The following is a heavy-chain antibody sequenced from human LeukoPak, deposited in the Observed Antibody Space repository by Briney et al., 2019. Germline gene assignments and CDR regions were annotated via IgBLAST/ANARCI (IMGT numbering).Heavy chain of an antibody. CDR3: AVSPERGYSYGYSY. V-gene: IGHV1-2*02. CDR2: INPNSGGT. J-gene: IGHJ4*02. D-gene: IGHD5-18*01. Sequence: ASVKVSCKASGYTFTGDYMHWVRQAPGQGLEWMGWINPNSGGTNYAEKLQGRVTMTRDTSISTAYMELSRLRSDDTAVYYCAVSPERGYSYGYSYWGQGTLVTVSS. CDR1: GYTFTGDY.